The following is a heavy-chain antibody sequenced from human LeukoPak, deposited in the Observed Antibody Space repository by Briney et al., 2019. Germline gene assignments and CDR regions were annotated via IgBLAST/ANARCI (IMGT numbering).Heavy chain of an antibody. D-gene: IGHD1-26*01. V-gene: IGHV3-23*01. CDR1: GFTFSNCA. CDR3: AKDQSRVGGSEPSDD. CDR2: ISGSGAST. J-gene: IGHJ4*02. Sequence: GGCLRLSCAASGFTFSNCAMTWVRQAPGKGLEWGASISGSGASTYYADSVKGRFTISRDNSKNTVNLQMNSLRAEDTAVYFCAKDQSRVGGSEPSDDWGQGTLVIVSS.